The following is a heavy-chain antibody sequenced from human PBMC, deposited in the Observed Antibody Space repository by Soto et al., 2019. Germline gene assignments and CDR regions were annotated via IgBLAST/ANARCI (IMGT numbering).Heavy chain of an antibody. J-gene: IGHJ4*02. V-gene: IGHV4-31*03. CDR3: ARLSSSGWPIDS. CDR2: TYYSENT. CDR1: GGSISSGGYY. D-gene: IGHD6-19*01. Sequence: SETLSLTCTVSGGSISSGGYYWNWIRHHPGKGLEWIGYTYYSENTYYNPSLNSRITISADTSKNQFSLKLSSVTAADTAVYYCARLSSSGWPIDSWGQGTLVTVSS.